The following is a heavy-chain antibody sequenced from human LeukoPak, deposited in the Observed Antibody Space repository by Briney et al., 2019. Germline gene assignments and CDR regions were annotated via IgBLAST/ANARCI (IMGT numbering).Heavy chain of an antibody. J-gene: IGHJ4*02. D-gene: IGHD5-12*01. CDR3: AKISGYDFQFDY. CDR2: IYYSGST. Sequence: PSETLSLTCTVSGGSISSYYWSWIRQPPGKGLEWIGYIYYSGSTNYNPSLKSRVTISVDTSKNQFSLKLSSVIAADTAVYYCAKISGYDFQFDYWGQGTLVTVSS. CDR1: GGSISSYY. V-gene: IGHV4-59*01.